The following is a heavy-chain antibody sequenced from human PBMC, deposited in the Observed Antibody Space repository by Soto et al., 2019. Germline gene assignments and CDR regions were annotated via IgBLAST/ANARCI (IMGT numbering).Heavy chain of an antibody. CDR3: ARERGGFDYDFGVVRSIKWFDP. J-gene: IGHJ5*02. CDR2: ISYSGST. V-gene: IGHV4-31*03. D-gene: IGHD3-3*01. CDR1: GGSISSGGHF. Sequence: QVQLQESGPGLVKPSQTLSLTCIVSGGSISSGGHFWSWIRQHPGKGLEWIGYISYSGSTYSNPSLKMRVAISVDTSKNPFSLELSSVTAADTAVYYCARERGGFDYDFGVVRSIKWFDPWGQGSLVTVSS.